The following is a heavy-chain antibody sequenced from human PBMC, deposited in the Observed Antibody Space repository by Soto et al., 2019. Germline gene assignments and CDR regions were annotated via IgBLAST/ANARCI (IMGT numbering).Heavy chain of an antibody. V-gene: IGHV3-15*01. CDR3: TTDDPINRS. CDR2: IKSKNNGGTT. J-gene: IGHJ5*02. Sequence: SWWSLRLSCSASVFTFSKAWMSWFRQAPGKGLEWVGRIKSKNNGGTTDYAAPVKVRFTISRDDSKNTLYLQLNSLRTEDTAVYYCTTDDPINRSWGQGTLVTVSS. CDR1: VFTFSKAW.